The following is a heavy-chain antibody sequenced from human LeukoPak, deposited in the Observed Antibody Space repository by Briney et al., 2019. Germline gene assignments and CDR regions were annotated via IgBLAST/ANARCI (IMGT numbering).Heavy chain of an antibody. CDR2: IIPILGIA. CDR3: AISYYYDSSGYYLLLSDY. J-gene: IGHJ4*02. V-gene: IGHV1-69*02. CDR1: GGTFSSYT. Sequence: SVKVSCKASGGTFSSYTISWVRQAPGQGLEWMGRIIPILGIANYAQKFQGRVTITAGKSTSTAYMELSSLRSEDTAVYYCAISYYYDSSGYYLLLSDYWGQGTLVTVSS. D-gene: IGHD3-22*01.